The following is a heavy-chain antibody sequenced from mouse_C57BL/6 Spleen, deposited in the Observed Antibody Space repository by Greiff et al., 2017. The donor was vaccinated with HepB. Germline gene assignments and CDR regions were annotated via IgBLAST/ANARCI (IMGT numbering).Heavy chain of an antibody. V-gene: IGHV1-15*01. CDR2: IDPETGGT. Sequence: VQLQQSGAELVRPGASVTLSCKASGYTFTDYEMHWVKQTPVHGLEWIGAIDPETGGTAYNQKSKGKAILTADNSSNTAYMELRSLTYEDSAVYYCTGFYYGKNSAMDYWGQGTAVTVSA. D-gene: IGHD2-1*01. CDR1: GYTFTDYE. CDR3: TGFYYGKNSAMDY. J-gene: IGHJ4*01.